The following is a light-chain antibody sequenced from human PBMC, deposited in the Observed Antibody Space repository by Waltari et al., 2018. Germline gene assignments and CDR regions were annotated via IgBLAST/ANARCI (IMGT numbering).Light chain of an antibody. CDR2: SDS. J-gene: IGLJ1*01. CDR3: QVWDSSSVYV. V-gene: IGLV3-21*04. Sequence: SYVLTQPPSVSVAPGKTARITCGGNNIGSKSVHWYQQKPGQAHVLVIDSDSDRPSGIPERFSGSNSGNTATLSVSRVEAGDEAVYYCQVWDSSSVYVFGSGTKVTVL. CDR1: NIGSKS.